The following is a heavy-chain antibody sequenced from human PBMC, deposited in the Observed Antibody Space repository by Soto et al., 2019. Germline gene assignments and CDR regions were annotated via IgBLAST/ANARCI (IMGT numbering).Heavy chain of an antibody. D-gene: IGHD5-12*01. CDR3: ARDFKDSTDGYNAGFDY. CDR2: INPSGGST. J-gene: IGHJ4*02. Sequence: ASVKVSCKASGYTFTSYYMHWVRQAPGQGLEWMGIINPSGGSTSYAQKFQGRVTMTRDTSTSTVYMELSSLRSEDTAVYYCARDFKDSTDGYNAGFDYWGQGTLVTASS. V-gene: IGHV1-46*01. CDR1: GYTFTSYY.